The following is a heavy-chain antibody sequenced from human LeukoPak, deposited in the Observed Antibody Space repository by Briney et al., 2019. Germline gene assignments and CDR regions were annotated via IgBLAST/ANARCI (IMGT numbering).Heavy chain of an antibody. CDR1: GGSISSYH. V-gene: IGHV4-4*07. J-gene: IGHJ4*02. CDR2: IYTPGST. CDR3: ARDVYEQWLPGAFDY. D-gene: IGHD6-19*01. Sequence: PSETLSLTCTVSGGSISSYHWSWIRQPAGKGLEWIGHIYTPGSTKYNPSLKSRVTMSVDTSKNQFSLKLSSVTAADTAVYYCARDVYEQWLPGAFDYWGQGTLVTVSS.